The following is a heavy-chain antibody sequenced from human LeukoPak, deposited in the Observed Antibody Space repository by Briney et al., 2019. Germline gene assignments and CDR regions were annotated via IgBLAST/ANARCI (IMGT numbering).Heavy chain of an antibody. CDR3: AKVRPGDRHKYYFDY. D-gene: IGHD3-16*02. J-gene: IGHJ4*02. Sequence: PGGSLRLSCAASGFTFSSYSMNWVRQAPGKGLEWVSSISSSSSYIYYADSVKGRFTISRDNAKNSLYLQMNSLRAEDTAVYYCAKVRPGDRHKYYFDYWGQGTLVTVSS. CDR2: ISSSSSYI. V-gene: IGHV3-21*04. CDR1: GFTFSSYS.